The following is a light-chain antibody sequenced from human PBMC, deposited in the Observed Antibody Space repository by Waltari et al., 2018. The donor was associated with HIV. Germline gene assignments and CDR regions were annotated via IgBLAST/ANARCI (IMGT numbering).Light chain of an antibody. J-gene: IGLJ2*01. CDR2: DDS. Sequence: SYVLTQPPSVSVAPGQTARIACGGKNIGSKSVHWYQQKPGQAPVLVVYDDSDRPSGIPERFSGSNSANTATLTISRVEAGDEADYYCQVWDSISDHVLFGGGTKLTVL. CDR3: QVWDSISDHVL. CDR1: NIGSKS. V-gene: IGLV3-21*02.